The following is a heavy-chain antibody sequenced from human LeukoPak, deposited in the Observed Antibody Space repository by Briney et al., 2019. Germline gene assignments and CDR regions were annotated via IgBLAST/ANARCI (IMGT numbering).Heavy chain of an antibody. J-gene: IGHJ4*02. CDR2: ISSSSSYI. V-gene: IGHV3-21*04. Sequence: KPGGSLRLSCAASGFTFSSYSMNWVRQAPGKGLEWVSSISSSSSYIYYADSVKGRFTISRDNSKNTLYLQMNSLRAEDTAVYYCAKSFPRFSYFDYWGQGTLVTVSS. D-gene: IGHD3-3*01. CDR1: GFTFSSYS. CDR3: AKSFPRFSYFDY.